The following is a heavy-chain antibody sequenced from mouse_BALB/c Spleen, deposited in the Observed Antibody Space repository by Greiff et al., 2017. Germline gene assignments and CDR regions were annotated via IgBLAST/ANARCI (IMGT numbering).Heavy chain of an antibody. J-gene: IGHJ4*01. CDR1: GFTFSSYG. CDR3: ARQYRYDRGAMDY. Sequence: EVKLMESGGDLVKPGGSLKLSCAASGFTFSSYGMSWVRQTPDKRLEWVATISSGGSYTYYPDSVKGRFTISRDNAKNTLYLQRSSLKSEDTAMYDCARQYRYDRGAMDYWGQGTSVTVSS. D-gene: IGHD2-14*01. CDR2: ISSGGSYT. V-gene: IGHV5-6*01.